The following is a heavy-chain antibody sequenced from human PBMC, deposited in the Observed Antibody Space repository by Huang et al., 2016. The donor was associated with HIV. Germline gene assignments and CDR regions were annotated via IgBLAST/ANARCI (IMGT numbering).Heavy chain of an antibody. CDR2: IYYSGDT. D-gene: IGHD3-10*01. CDR3: ARHFGSWSGYFDS. Sequence: QLQLQESGPGLVRPSEPLSLICTVSGGSITDSNYYWGWIRQPTGKGLGWIGSIYYSGDTDYNPSLKSRVTMSVDTSKNRFSLDIRSVAVADTAIYYCARHFGSWSGYFDSWGQGTLVPVSS. V-gene: IGHV4-39*01. CDR1: GGSITDSNYY. J-gene: IGHJ4*02.